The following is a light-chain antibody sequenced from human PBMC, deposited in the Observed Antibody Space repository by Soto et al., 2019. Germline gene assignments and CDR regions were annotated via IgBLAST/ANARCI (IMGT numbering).Light chain of an antibody. CDR3: QRFNRWPLS. J-gene: IGKJ4*01. CDR2: DTS. V-gene: IGKV3-15*01. Sequence: EIVLTQSPATLSLSPWERVTLSCWASQSVGSTLNWYQQRPGQAPRLLIYDTSIRATGIPARFSGSGSGTEFTLTIASLHSEDFGVYYCQRFNRWPLSFGGGTKVDIK. CDR1: QSVGST.